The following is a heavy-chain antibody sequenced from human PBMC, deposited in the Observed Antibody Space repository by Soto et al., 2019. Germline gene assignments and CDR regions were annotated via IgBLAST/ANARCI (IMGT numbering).Heavy chain of an antibody. CDR3: ATRPLLPGAP. Sequence: QLQLRESGPGLVKPSETLSLSCTVSGGSISSSSYYWGWIRQPPGKGLEWVSLIYSGGSTYYADSVKGRFTISRDNSKNTLYLQMSSLRAEDTAVYYCATRPLLPGAPWGQGTMVTVSS. D-gene: IGHD3-22*01. J-gene: IGHJ3*01. CDR1: GGSISSSSYY. V-gene: IGHV4-39*07. CDR2: IYSGGST.